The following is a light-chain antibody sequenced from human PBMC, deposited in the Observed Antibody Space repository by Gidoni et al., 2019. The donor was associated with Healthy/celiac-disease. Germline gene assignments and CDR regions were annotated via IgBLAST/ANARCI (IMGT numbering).Light chain of an antibody. J-gene: IGKJ1*01. CDR3: QQRSNWRT. CDR2: DAS. CDR1: QSVSSY. Sequence: EIVLTQSPAPLSLSPGERATLSCRASQSVSSYLAWYQQKPGQAPRLLIYDASNRATGIPARFSGSGSGTDFTLTISSLETEDFAVYYCQQRSNWRTFGQGTKVEIK. V-gene: IGKV3-11*01.